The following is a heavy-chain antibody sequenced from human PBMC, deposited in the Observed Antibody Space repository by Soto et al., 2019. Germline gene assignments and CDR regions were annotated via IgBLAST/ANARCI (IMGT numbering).Heavy chain of an antibody. CDR3: ARADPDASVGY. Sequence: SETLSLTCTVCGGSMSSHYWTWLRQPPGKGLEWIGYISYSGSTYYNPSLKSRVTISADTSRNQFSLKLSSVIAADTAVYYCARADPDASVGYWGQGTLVTVSS. CDR1: GGSMSSHY. J-gene: IGHJ4*02. CDR2: ISYSGST. V-gene: IGHV4-59*11. D-gene: IGHD3-16*01.